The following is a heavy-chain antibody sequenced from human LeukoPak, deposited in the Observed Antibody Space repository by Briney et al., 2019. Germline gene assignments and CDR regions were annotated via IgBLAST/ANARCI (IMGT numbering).Heavy chain of an antibody. CDR1: GGSISSHY. CDR3: ARDYTVGPNDAFVF. D-gene: IGHD1-26*01. V-gene: IGHV4-4*07. CDR2: INTSGYT. Sequence: SETLSLTCTVSGGSISSHYWSWIRQPAGKGLEWIGRINTSGYTNYKSSLQSRVTMSVDTSKNQFSLKLTSVTAADTAVYYCARDYTVGPNDAFVFWGQGTMVTVSS. J-gene: IGHJ3*01.